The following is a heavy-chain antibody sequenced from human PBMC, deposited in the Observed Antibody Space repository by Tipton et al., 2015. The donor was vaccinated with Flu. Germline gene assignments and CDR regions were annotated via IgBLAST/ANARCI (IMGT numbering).Heavy chain of an antibody. CDR1: GFSLSTYW. Sequence: SLRLSCAASGFSLSTYWMSWLRQAPGKGLEWVAHIKQDGSEIYYVDSVKGRFTISRDNAKNSLYLQMNSLRAEDTAIYYCARSNYFDYWGQGTLVLVSS. CDR3: ARSNYFDY. V-gene: IGHV3-7*01. CDR2: IKQDGSEI. J-gene: IGHJ4*02.